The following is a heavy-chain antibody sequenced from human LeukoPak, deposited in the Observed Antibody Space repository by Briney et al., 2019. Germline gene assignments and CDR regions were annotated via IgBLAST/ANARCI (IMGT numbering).Heavy chain of an antibody. CDR2: ISYDGSKK. Sequence: PGGSLRLSCAASGFTFTIYGMHWVRQAPGKGLEWVAVISYDGSKKYYADSVKGRFTISRDNSKNTLYLQMNSLRAEDTAVYYCARDLSGRFTFDYWGQGTLVTVPS. J-gene: IGHJ4*02. V-gene: IGHV3-30*03. CDR3: ARDLSGRFTFDY. D-gene: IGHD6-19*01. CDR1: GFTFTIYG.